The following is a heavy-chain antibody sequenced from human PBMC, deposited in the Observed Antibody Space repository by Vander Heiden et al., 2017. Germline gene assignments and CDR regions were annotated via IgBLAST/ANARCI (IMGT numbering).Heavy chain of an antibody. CDR3: AALNGGVQGGITRFDP. D-gene: IGHD2-8*01. Sequence: QVQLVQSGAEVKKPGASVKVSCKASGYTFTSYAMHWVRQATGQRLEWMGWINAGNGNTKYSQKFQGRVTITRDTSASTAYMELSSLRSEETAVYYCAALNGGVQGGITRFDPWGQGTLVTVSS. V-gene: IGHV1-3*01. CDR2: INAGNGNT. CDR1: GYTFTSYA. J-gene: IGHJ5*02.